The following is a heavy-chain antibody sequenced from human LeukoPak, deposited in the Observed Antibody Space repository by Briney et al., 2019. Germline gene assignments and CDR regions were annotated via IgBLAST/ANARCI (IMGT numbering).Heavy chain of an antibody. CDR3: ARGGYYYDSSGYLDY. D-gene: IGHD3-22*01. CDR1: GYTFTSYY. J-gene: IGHJ4*02. CDR2: INPSGGST. Sequence: ASVKVSCKASGYTFTSYYMHWVRQAPGQGLEWMGIINPSGGSTSYAQKFQGRVTMTRNTSTSTVYMELSSLRSEDTAVYYCARGGYYYDSSGYLDYWGQGTLVTVSS. V-gene: IGHV1-46*01.